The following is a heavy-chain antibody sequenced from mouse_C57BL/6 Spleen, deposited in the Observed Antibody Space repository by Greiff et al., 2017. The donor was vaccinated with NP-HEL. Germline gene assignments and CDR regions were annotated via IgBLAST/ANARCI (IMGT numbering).Heavy chain of an antibody. CDR3: ARESTTVVAEDAMDY. V-gene: IGHV1-53*01. CDR2: INPSNGGT. CDR1: GYTFTSYW. D-gene: IGHD1-1*01. J-gene: IGHJ4*01. Sequence: QVQLQQSGTELVKPGASVKLSCKASGYTFTSYWMHWVKQRPGQGLEWIGNINPSNGGTNYNEKFKSKATLTVDKSSSTAYMQLSSLTSEDSAVYYCARESTTVVAEDAMDYWGQGTSVTVSS.